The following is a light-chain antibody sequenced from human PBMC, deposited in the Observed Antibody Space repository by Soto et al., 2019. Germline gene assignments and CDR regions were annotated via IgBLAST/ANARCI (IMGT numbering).Light chain of an antibody. CDR2: SAS. J-gene: IGKJ1*01. Sequence: IQMTQSPSSLSASVGDRVTISCRASQSIGTYLHWYQQKLGKAPKFLIYSASTLQSGVTSRFSGSGSGTYFTLTISGLQPEDFATYYCQQSYSTPTFGQGTKVDIK. V-gene: IGKV1-39*01. CDR3: QQSYSTPT. CDR1: QSIGTY.